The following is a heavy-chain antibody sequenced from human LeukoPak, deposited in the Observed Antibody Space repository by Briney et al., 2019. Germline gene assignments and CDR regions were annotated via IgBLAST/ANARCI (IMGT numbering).Heavy chain of an antibody. V-gene: IGHV4-34*01. Sequence: SETLSLTCAVYGGSFSGYYWSWIRQPPGKGLEWIGEINHSGSTNYNPSLKSRVTISVDTSKNQFSLKLSSVTAADTAVYYCARGDGSGREYWGQGTLVTVSS. D-gene: IGHD6-19*01. J-gene: IGHJ4*02. CDR2: INHSGST. CDR1: GGSFSGYY. CDR3: ARGDGSGREY.